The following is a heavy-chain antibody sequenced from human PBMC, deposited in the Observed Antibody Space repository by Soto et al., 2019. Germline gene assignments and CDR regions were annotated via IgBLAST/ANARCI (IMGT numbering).Heavy chain of an antibody. CDR1: GYTFTSYG. CDR2: ISAYNGNT. CDR3: ARDMVATVSYYYYYGMDV. J-gene: IGHJ6*02. Sequence: QVQLVQSGAEVKKPGASVKVSCKASGYTFTSYGISWVRQAPGQGLEWMGWISAYNGNTNYAQKLQGRVTMTTDTSTSTAYMELRSLRSDDTAVYYCARDMVATVSYYYYYGMDVWGQGTTVTVS. V-gene: IGHV1-18*04. D-gene: IGHD5-12*01.